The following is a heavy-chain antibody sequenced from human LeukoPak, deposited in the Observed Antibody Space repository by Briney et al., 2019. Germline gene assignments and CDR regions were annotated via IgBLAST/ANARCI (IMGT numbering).Heavy chain of an antibody. D-gene: IGHD3-3*01. CDR1: DYSINSGYY. CDR2: IYHSGST. J-gene: IGHJ4*02. V-gene: IGHV4-38-2*02. Sequence: SETLSLTCTVSDYSINSGYYWDWIRQPPGKGLEWIGSIYHSGSTYYNPSLKSRVTISVDTSKNQFSLKLSSVTAADTAVYYCARVFWSGYSYFDYWGQGTLVTVSS. CDR3: ARVFWSGYSYFDY.